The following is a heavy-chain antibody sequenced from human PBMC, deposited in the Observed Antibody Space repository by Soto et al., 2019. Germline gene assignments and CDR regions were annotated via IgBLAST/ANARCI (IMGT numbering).Heavy chain of an antibody. CDR3: AREAGYRNYYYYYYMDV. D-gene: IGHD5-18*01. Sequence: SETLSLTCAVYGGSFSGYYWSWIRQPPGKGLEWIGEINHSGSTNYNPSLKSRVTISVDTSKNQFSLKLSSVTAADTAVYYCAREAGYRNYYYYYYMDVWGKGTTVTVSS. V-gene: IGHV4-34*01. CDR2: INHSGST. CDR1: GGSFSGYY. J-gene: IGHJ6*03.